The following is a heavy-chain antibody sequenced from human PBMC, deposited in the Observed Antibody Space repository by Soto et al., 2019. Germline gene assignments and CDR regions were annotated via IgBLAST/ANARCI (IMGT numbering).Heavy chain of an antibody. CDR1: GGSISSGGYY. CDR2: IYYSGST. V-gene: IGHV4-31*03. D-gene: IGHD6-13*01. CDR3: AREGPTGYSSSWYRNNIHNWFQDWFAP. J-gene: IGHJ5*02. Sequence: ASETLSLTCTVSGGSISSGGYYWSWIRQHPGKGLEWIGYIYYSGSTYYNPSLKSRVTISVDTSKNQFSLKLSSVTAADTAVYYCAREGPTGYSSSWYRNNIHNWFQDWFAPSAQGTLVTVSS.